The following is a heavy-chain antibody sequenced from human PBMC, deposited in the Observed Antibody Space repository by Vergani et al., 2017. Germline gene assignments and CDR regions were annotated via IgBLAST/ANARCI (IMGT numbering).Heavy chain of an antibody. J-gene: IGHJ4*02. D-gene: IGHD2-21*01. V-gene: IGHV5-51*01. CDR2: NFPGDSDT. CDR3: ARHGKGVVIAPMEIDY. CDR1: GYSFTSYW. Sequence: EVQLVQSGAEVKKPGESLKISCKGSGYSFTSYWIGWVRQMPGKGREWMGINFPGDSDTRYSPSFQVKVTVSADKSISTAYWQWSSQKASDTAMYYCARHGKGVVIAPMEIDYWGQGTLVTVSS.